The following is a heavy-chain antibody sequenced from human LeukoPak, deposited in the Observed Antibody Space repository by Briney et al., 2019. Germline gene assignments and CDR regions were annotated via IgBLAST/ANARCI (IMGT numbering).Heavy chain of an antibody. Sequence: GGSLRLSCAASGFTFGTYGMHWVRQAPGKGLEWVAVIWYDGSNKNYTDSVKGRFTISRDNSKNTVYLQLNSLRAEDTAVYYCVRGDSKGYYHYFDYWGQGTLVTVSS. CDR1: GFTFGTYG. D-gene: IGHD3-22*01. CDR3: VRGDSKGYYHYFDY. CDR2: IWYDGSNK. V-gene: IGHV3-33*03. J-gene: IGHJ4*02.